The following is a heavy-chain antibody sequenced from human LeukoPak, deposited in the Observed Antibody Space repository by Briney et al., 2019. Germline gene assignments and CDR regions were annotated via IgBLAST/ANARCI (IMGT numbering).Heavy chain of an antibody. CDR3: ATYTLSQFWSGYYHFDY. D-gene: IGHD3-3*01. J-gene: IGHJ4*02. V-gene: IGHV1-69*05. CDR1: GGNFISYA. Sequence: ASVKVSCKASGGNFISYAVSWVRQAPGQGLEWMGGIIPMFGTSNYAQKFQGRVTITTDASTTTAYMELSSLSSEDTAVYYCATYTLSQFWSGYYHFDYWGQGTLVSVSS. CDR2: IIPMFGTS.